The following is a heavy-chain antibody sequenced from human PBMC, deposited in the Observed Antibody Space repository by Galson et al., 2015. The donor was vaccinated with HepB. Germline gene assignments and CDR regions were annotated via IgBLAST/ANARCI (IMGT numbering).Heavy chain of an antibody. CDR2: ILHDGRNQ. Sequence: SLRLSCAASGFTFSSHAMHWVRQAPGKGLEWVAVILHDGRNQYYADSVKGRFTISRDNSKNTLYLQMNSLRAEDAAIYYCTRVFHDFWSGSDYWGQGTLVTVSS. D-gene: IGHD3-3*01. J-gene: IGHJ4*02. CDR3: TRVFHDFWSGSDY. CDR1: GFTFSSHA. V-gene: IGHV3-30*04.